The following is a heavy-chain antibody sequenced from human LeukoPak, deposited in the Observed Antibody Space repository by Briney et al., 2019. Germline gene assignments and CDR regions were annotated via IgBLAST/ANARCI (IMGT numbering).Heavy chain of an antibody. J-gene: IGHJ3*02. CDR3: ARVGRNSDAFDI. V-gene: IGHV3-13*01. CDR1: GFTFSSYD. D-gene: IGHD1-26*01. Sequence: GGSLRLSCAASGFTFSSYDMHWVRQATGKGLEWVSAIGTAGDTYYPGSVKGRFTISRGNAKNSLYLQMNSLRAGDTAVYYCARVGRNSDAFDIWGQGTMVTVSS. CDR2: IGTAGDT.